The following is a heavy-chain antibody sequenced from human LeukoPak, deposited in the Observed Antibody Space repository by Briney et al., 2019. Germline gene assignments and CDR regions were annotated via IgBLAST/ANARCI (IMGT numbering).Heavy chain of an antibody. V-gene: IGHV1-18*01. CDR2: ISAYNGNT. D-gene: IGHD3-9*01. CDR1: GYTFTSYG. CDR3: ARGHYDILTGYPYYFDY. Sequence: ASVKVSCKDSGYTFTSYGISWVRQAPGQGLEWMGWISAYNGNTNYAQKLQGRVTMTTDTSTSTAYMELRSLRSDDTAVYYCARGHYDILTGYPYYFDYWGQGTLVTVSS. J-gene: IGHJ4*02.